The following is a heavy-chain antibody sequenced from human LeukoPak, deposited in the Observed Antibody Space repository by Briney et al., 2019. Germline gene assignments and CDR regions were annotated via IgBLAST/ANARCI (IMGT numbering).Heavy chain of an antibody. J-gene: IGHJ3*02. CDR3: ARSRMIEGAFDI. V-gene: IGHV1-69*13. CDR1: CGTFSSYA. D-gene: IGHD3-22*01. CDR2: IIPLFGSA. Sequence: ASVKVSCKACCGTFSSYAISRLRQATRRTLEWMGGIIPLFGSANKARTFQRRHTINADESTSAAYMQLSSLRSEYTAVYYCARSRMIEGAFDIWGQGTMVTVSS.